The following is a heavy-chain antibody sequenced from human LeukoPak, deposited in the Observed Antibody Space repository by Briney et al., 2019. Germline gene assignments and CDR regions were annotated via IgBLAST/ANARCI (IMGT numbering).Heavy chain of an antibody. V-gene: IGHV4-4*07. CDR2: VYTSGNT. CDR3: ARTDPYGAGNP. Sequence: SETLSLTCTVSGGSISYFYWSWIRQPAGKGLEWIGCVYTSGNTEYTPSLKSRVIISIDTSKNQFSLKLTSVTAADTAVYYCARTDPYGAGNPWGQGTLVTVSS. CDR1: GGSISYFY. J-gene: IGHJ5*02. D-gene: IGHD3-10*01.